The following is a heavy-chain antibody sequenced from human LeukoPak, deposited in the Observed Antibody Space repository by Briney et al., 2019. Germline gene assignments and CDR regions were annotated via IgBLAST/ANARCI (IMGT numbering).Heavy chain of an antibody. CDR2: INTYNGKT. CDR1: GYTFTSQG. V-gene: IGHV1-18*01. Sequence: ASVKVSCKASGYTFTSQGLSWVRQAPGQGLEWMGWINTYNGKTNYAQKFQGRVTMTEDTSTDTAYMELSSLRSEDTAVYYCATNSGSYFLYWGQGTLVTVSS. CDR3: ATNSGSYFLY. J-gene: IGHJ4*02. D-gene: IGHD1-26*01.